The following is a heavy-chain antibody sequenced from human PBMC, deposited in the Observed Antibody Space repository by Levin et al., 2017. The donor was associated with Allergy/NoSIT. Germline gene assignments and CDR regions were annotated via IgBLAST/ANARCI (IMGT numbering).Heavy chain of an antibody. CDR3: ARVEGYHNGHDYYHFMDV. CDR2: ITSSSRGI. Sequence: GGSLRLSCAASGFIFMSYDMSWVRQAPGKGLEWISYITSSSRGIYYADSVKGRFTVLRDNAKNSLFLQINSLRVEDTAVYYCARVEGYHNGHDYYHFMDVWGKGTTVTVSS. CDR1: GFIFMSYD. J-gene: IGHJ6*03. V-gene: IGHV3-48*03. D-gene: IGHD2-8*01.